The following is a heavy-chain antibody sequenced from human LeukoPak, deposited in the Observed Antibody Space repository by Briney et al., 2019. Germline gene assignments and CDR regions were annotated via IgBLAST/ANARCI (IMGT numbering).Heavy chain of an antibody. D-gene: IGHD3-22*01. CDR1: GFTFSSYA. CDR2: ISGSGGST. CDR3: AKEDTYYYDGSGYYPPGCFDY. V-gene: IGHV3-23*01. J-gene: IGHJ4*02. Sequence: PGGSLRLSCAASGFTFSSYAMSWVRQAPGKGLEWVSAISGSGGSTYYADSVKGRFTISRDNSKNTLYLQMNSLRAEDTAVYYCAKEDTYYYDGSGYYPPGCFDYWGQGTLVTVSS.